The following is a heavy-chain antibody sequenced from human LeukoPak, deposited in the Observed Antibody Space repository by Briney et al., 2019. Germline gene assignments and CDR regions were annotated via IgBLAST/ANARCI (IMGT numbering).Heavy chain of an antibody. J-gene: IGHJ4*02. CDR1: GYTFTSYG. D-gene: IGHD4-17*01. CDR3: ARDYKLRTINGDFDY. V-gene: IGHV1-18*01. Sequence: GASVKVSCKASGYTFTSYGISWVRQAPGQGLEWMGWISAYNGNTNYAQKLQGRVTMTTDTSTSTAYMELRSLRSDDTAVYYCARDYKLRTINGDFDYWGQGTLVTVSS. CDR2: ISAYNGNT.